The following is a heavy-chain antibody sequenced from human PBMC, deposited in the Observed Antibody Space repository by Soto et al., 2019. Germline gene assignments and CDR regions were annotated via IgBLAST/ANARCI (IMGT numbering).Heavy chain of an antibody. CDR2: IYSGGST. CDR1: GFTVSSNY. Sequence: PGGSLRLSCAASGFTVSSNYMSWVRQAPGKGLEWVSVIYSGGSTYYADSVKGQVTISADKSISTAYLQWSSLKASDTAMYYCARQDHEVNYYYMDVWGRGTTVTVSS. D-gene: IGHD2-15*01. V-gene: IGHV3-53*01. J-gene: IGHJ6*03. CDR3: ARQDHEVNYYYMDV.